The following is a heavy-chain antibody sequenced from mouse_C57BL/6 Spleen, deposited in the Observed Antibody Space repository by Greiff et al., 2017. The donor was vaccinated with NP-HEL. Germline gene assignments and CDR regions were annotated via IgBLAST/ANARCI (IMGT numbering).Heavy chain of an antibody. V-gene: IGHV1-19*01. CDR3: ARGTGTCFDY. CDR1: GYTFTDYY. Sequence: VQLKQSGPVLVKPGASVKMSCKASGYTFTDYYMNWVKQSHGKSLEWIGVINPYNGGTSYNQKFKGKATLTVDKSSSTAYMELNSLTSEDSAVYYCARGTGTCFDYWGQGTTLTVSS. J-gene: IGHJ2*01. CDR2: INPYNGGT. D-gene: IGHD4-1*01.